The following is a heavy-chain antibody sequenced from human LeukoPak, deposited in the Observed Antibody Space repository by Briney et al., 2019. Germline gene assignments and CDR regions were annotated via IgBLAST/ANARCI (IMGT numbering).Heavy chain of an antibody. CDR1: GGSISSYY. Sequence: SETLSLTCTVSGGSISSYYWSWIRQPPGKGLEWIGYIYYSGSTNYNPSLKSRVTISVDTSKNQFSLKLSSVTAADTAVYYCARSRDGYNLIVAFDIWGQGTMVTVSS. D-gene: IGHD5-24*01. CDR2: IYYSGST. V-gene: IGHV4-59*01. J-gene: IGHJ3*02. CDR3: ARSRDGYNLIVAFDI.